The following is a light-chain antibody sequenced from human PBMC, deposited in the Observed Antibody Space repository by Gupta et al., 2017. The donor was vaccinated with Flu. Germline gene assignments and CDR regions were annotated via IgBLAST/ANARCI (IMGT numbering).Light chain of an antibody. Sequence: DIQMTQSPFSLSASVGDRVTITWRASQDLENSLEWIQQKPGKAPKYLIYAVSSLQSGVPSRFSGRGPGTDFTLTIRILQRADFVTYYFQQYNSSPLTFGGWTKVEIK. CDR3: QQYNSSPLT. V-gene: IGKV1-16*01. CDR1: QDLENS. CDR2: AVS. J-gene: IGKJ4*01.